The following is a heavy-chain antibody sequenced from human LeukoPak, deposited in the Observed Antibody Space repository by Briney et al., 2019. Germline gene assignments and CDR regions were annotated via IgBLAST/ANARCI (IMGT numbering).Heavy chain of an antibody. V-gene: IGHV5-51*01. CDR2: IYPGDSDT. D-gene: IGHD3-16*01. J-gene: IGHJ4*02. Sequence: GESLKISCKGSGYNFTSYWIAWVRQMPGKGLEWMGIIYPGDSDTRYSPCFQGQVTISADKSISTVYLQWSNLKASDTAMYYCARSANQGGIWVWGQGTLVTVSS. CDR1: GYNFTSYW. CDR3: ARSANQGGIWV.